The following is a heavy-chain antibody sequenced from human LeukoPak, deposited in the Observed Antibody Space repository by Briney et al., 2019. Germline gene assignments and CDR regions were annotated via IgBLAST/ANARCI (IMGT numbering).Heavy chain of an antibody. CDR2: ITGNGGRA. J-gene: IGHJ5*02. Sequence: GGSLRLSCAASGFTFSSNAMSWVRQAPGKGLEWVAVITGNGGRADYADSVKGRFTISRDNAKKSLYLEMNNLRAEDTAVYYCATDGAGFDTWGQGVLVTVSS. CDR3: ATDGAGFDT. V-gene: IGHV3-23*01. CDR1: GFTFSSNA.